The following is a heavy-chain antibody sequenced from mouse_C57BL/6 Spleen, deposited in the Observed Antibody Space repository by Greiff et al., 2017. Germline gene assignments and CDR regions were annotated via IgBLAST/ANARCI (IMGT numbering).Heavy chain of an antibody. CDR2: INPSNGGT. CDR1: GYTFTSYW. CDR3: ARSKLRTGFDY. J-gene: IGHJ2*01. Sequence: QVHVKQPGTELVKPGASVKLSCKASGYTFTSYWMHWVKQRPGQGLEWIGNINPSNGGTNYNEKFKSKATLTVDKSSSTAYMQLSSLTSEDSAVYYCARSKLRTGFDYWGQGTTLTVSS. V-gene: IGHV1-53*01. D-gene: IGHD4-1*01.